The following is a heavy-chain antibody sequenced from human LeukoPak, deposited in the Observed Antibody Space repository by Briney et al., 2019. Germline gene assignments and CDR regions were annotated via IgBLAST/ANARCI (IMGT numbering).Heavy chain of an antibody. CDR3: TTLQGVRGVIEGH. Sequence: SGGSLRLSCTASGFTFGDYAMSWVRQAPGKGLEWVGFIRSKAYGGTTEYAASVKGRFTISRDDSKSIAYLQMNSLKTEDTAVYYCTTLQGVRGVIEGHWGQGTLVTVSS. D-gene: IGHD3-10*01. CDR1: GFTFGDYA. J-gene: IGHJ4*02. V-gene: IGHV3-49*04. CDR2: IRSKAYGGTT.